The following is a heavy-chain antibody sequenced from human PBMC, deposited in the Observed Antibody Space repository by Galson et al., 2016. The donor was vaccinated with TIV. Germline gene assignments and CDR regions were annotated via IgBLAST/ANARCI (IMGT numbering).Heavy chain of an antibody. Sequence: SVKVSCKASGGTFGSYVFNWVRLAPGQGLERMGGIIPLFRTTNYAQKFQGRVTITADKSTNTAYMELNSLKYGDTAVYYCATDRNTAFDTYHYYYGMYVWGQGTTVIVSS. D-gene: IGHD5-18*01. CDR3: ATDRNTAFDTYHYYYGMYV. CDR2: IIPLFRTT. CDR1: GGTFGSYV. J-gene: IGHJ6*02. V-gene: IGHV1-69*06.